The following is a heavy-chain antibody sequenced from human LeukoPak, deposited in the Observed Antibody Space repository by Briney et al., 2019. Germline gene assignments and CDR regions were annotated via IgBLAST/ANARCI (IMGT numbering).Heavy chain of an antibody. D-gene: IGHD3-3*01. CDR1: GGSSSGYY. V-gene: IGHV4-34*01. CDR2: INHSGST. Sequence: PSETLSLTCAVYGGSSSGYYWSWNRQPPGKGLEWIGEINHSGSTNYNPSLKSRVTISVDTSKNQFSLKLSSVTAADTAVYYCARGFGSWSVANEFDYWGQGTLVTVSS. J-gene: IGHJ4*02. CDR3: ARGFGSWSVANEFDY.